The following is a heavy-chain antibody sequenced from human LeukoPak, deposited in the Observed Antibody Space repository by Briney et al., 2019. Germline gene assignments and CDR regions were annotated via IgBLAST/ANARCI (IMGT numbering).Heavy chain of an antibody. CDR2: ISSNGGST. CDR1: GFTFSSYV. Sequence: PGGSLRLSCAASGFTFSSYVMHWVRQAPGRGLEYVSAISSNGGSTYYANSVKGRFTISRDNSKNTLYLQMGSLRSEDMAVYYCARESDNYYDSSGAYSGYFGYWGQGTLVTVSS. V-gene: IGHV3-64*01. D-gene: IGHD3-22*01. CDR3: ARESDNYYDSSGAYSGYFGY. J-gene: IGHJ4*02.